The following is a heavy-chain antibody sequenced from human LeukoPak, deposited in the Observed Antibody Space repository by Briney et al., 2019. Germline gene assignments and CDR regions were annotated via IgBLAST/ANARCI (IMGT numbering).Heavy chain of an antibody. CDR1: GFTFSSYA. CDR2: ISYDGSNK. D-gene: IGHD5-18*01. J-gene: IGHJ6*03. Sequence: PGGSLRLSCAASGFTFSSYAMHWVRQAPGKGLEWVAVISYDGSNKYYADSVKGRFTISRDNSKNTLYLQMNSLRAEDTAVYYCAKAGYSYGFYYYYMDVWGKGTTVTVSS. V-gene: IGHV3-30*04. CDR3: AKAGYSYGFYYYYMDV.